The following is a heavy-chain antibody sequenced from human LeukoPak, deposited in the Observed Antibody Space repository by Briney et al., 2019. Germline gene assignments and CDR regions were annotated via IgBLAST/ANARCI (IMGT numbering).Heavy chain of an antibody. CDR2: ISSSGSTI. CDR3: AELGITMIGGV. CDR1: GFSFSSFE. D-gene: IGHD3-10*02. V-gene: IGHV3-48*03. J-gene: IGHJ6*04. Sequence: GGSLRLSCAASGFSFSSFEMNWVRQAPGKGLEWVSYISSSGSTIYYADSVKGRFTISRDNAKNSLYLQMNSLRAEDTAVYYCAELGITMIGGVWGKGTTVTISS.